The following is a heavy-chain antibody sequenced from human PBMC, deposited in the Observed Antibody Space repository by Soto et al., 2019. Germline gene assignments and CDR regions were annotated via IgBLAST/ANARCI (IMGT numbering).Heavy chain of an antibody. Sequence: GGSLRLSCAASGFTFSSYAMSWVRQAPGKGLEWVSAISGSGGSTYYADSVKGRFTISRDNSKNTLYLQMNSLRAEDTAVYYCAKEKYYYDSSGYYISAPIDYRGQGTLLTVSS. J-gene: IGHJ4*02. V-gene: IGHV3-23*01. CDR2: ISGSGGST. CDR1: GFTFSSYA. D-gene: IGHD3-22*01. CDR3: AKEKYYYDSSGYYISAPIDY.